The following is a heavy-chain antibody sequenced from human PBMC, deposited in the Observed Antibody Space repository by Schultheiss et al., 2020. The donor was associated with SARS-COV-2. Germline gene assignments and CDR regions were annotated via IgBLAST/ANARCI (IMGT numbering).Heavy chain of an antibody. J-gene: IGHJ4*02. D-gene: IGHD6-13*01. Sequence: SETLSLTCAVSGGSISSGGYSWSWIRQPPGKGLEWIGYIYHSGSTNYNPSLKSRVTISVDTSKNQFSLKLSSVTAADTAVYYCARVPGIAAAGRFFDYWGQGTLVTVSS. CDR1: GGSISSGGYS. CDR2: IYHSGST. V-gene: IGHV4-30-2*01. CDR3: ARVPGIAAAGRFFDY.